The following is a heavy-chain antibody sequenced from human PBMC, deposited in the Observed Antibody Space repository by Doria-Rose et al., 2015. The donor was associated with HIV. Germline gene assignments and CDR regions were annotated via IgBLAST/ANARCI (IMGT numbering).Heavy chain of an antibody. J-gene: IGHJ4*02. CDR2: IFSDDER. CDR1: GVSLSSPGMG. Sequence: QVTLKESGPVLVKPTETPTLTCTVSGVSLSSPGMGVSWIRQPPGKALEWLANIFSDDERSYKPSLKSRLTISRGTSKSQVILTMTDMDPVDTATHYCARIKSSRWYHKYYFDFWGQGTLVIVSA. V-gene: IGHV2-26*01. D-gene: IGHD6-13*01. CDR3: ARIKSSRWYHKYYFDF.